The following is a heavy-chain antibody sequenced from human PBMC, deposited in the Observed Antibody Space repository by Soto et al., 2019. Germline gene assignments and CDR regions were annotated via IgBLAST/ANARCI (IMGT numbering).Heavy chain of an antibody. V-gene: IGHV4-34*01. D-gene: IGHD5-18*01. CDR3: ARGKPSGYRFGPRNFFYYGLDV. CDR1: SGSRGDHY. Sequence: PSETLSLTCAVFSGSRGDHYWAWIRQSPEKGLEWIGEIHPSGSTDYNPSLKSRLTLSFDTSKNQFSLKVASVTAADTAVYFCARGKPSGYRFGPRNFFYYGLDVWGPGTTVTVSS. CDR2: IHPSGST. J-gene: IGHJ6*02.